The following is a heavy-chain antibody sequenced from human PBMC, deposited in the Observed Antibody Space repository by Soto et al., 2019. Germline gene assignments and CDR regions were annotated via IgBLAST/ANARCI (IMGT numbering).Heavy chain of an antibody. D-gene: IGHD3-16*01. CDR1: GFTVSTNY. V-gene: IGHV3-53*01. Sequence: GSLRLSCVASGFTVSTNYMSWVRQAPGKGLEWVSVIYSGGTASYADSVKGRFTISRDNSKNTLYFQMNSLRAEDTAVYYCARMSGSYTYYYMDVWGQGTTVTVSS. CDR2: IYSGGTA. J-gene: IGHJ6*02. CDR3: ARMSGSYTYYYMDV.